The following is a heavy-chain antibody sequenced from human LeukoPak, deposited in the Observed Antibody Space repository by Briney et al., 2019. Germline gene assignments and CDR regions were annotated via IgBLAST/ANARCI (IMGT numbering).Heavy chain of an antibody. D-gene: IGHD1-26*01. CDR2: ISAHNGNT. J-gene: IGHJ4*02. CDR1: DYSFSSNG. Sequence: APVKVSCKASDYSFSSNGFTWVRQAPGQGLEWMGWISAHNGNTNYAQKLQGRVTMTIDTSTTTAYMELRSLRSDDTAIYYCARDATRSVIVGAEDGFDYWGQGTLVTVSS. CDR3: ARDATRSVIVGAEDGFDY. V-gene: IGHV1-18*01.